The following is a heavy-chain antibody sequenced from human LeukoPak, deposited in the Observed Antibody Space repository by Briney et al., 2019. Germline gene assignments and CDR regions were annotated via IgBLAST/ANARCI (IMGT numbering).Heavy chain of an antibody. Sequence: QSGGSLRLSCAASGFTFSSYAMSWVRQAPGKGLEWVSAISGSGGSTYYADSVKGRFTISRDNSKNTLYLQMNSLRAEDTAVYYCAKAGRPSRIMVTGIHYYYYGMDVWGQGTTVTASS. J-gene: IGHJ6*02. D-gene: IGHD3-16*01. CDR2: ISGSGGST. CDR3: AKAGRPSRIMVTGIHYYYYGMDV. V-gene: IGHV3-23*01. CDR1: GFTFSSYA.